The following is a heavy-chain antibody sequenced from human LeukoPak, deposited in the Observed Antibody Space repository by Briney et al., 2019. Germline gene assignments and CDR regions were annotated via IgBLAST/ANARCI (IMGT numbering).Heavy chain of an antibody. J-gene: IGHJ4*02. CDR2: INADGRAE. V-gene: IGHV3-7*01. CDR1: GFTFNESW. CDR3: AKWGSTWGFDN. Sequence: GGSLRLSCAASGFTFNESWMTWVRQTPGKGLEWVANINADGRAEYYVDSVKGRFAISRDNAKSSVFLQMNNLRAEDTAVYYCAKWGSTWGFDNWGQGTLVTVSS. D-gene: IGHD7-27*01.